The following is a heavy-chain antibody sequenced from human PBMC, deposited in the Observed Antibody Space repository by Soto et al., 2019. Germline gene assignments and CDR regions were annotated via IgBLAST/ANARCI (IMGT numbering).Heavy chain of an antibody. CDR2: IYYSGST. CDR3: ARGRQWLDD. J-gene: IGHJ4*02. Sequence: QVQLQESGPGLVKPSETLSLTCTVSGGSVSGYYWSWIRQPPGKGLEWIGYIYYSGSTNYNPSHKSRVTISVDTSKNLFSLKLSSVTAADTAVYYCARGRQWLDDWRQGTLVTVSS. D-gene: IGHD6-19*01. V-gene: IGHV4-59*02. CDR1: GGSVSGYY.